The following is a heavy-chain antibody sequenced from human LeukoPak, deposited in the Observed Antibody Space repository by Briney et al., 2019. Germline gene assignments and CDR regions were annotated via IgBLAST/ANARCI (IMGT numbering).Heavy chain of an antibody. D-gene: IGHD6-6*01. J-gene: IGHJ4*02. CDR1: GFTFSIYW. CDR3: ARIRPGNYFDY. CDR2: IKEGGSEE. Sequence: GGPLRLSCTASGFTFSIYWMSWVRQAPGMGLEWVASIKEGGSEEHYVDSVKGRFTISRDNARNSVHVQMNSLRAEDTAVYFCARIRPGNYFDYWGQGALVTVSS. V-gene: IGHV3-7*01.